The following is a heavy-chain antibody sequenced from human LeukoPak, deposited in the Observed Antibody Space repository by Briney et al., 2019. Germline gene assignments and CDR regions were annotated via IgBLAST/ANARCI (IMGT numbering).Heavy chain of an antibody. CDR3: ARGLGLDY. CDR2: INPSSGGT. J-gene: IGHJ4*02. D-gene: IGHD4-11*01. Sequence: ASVKVSCKASGYSLNAYYMHWVRQAPGQGLEWMGWINPSSGGTEYAQKFQGRVTMARDTSISTTYMELSRLTSDDTAAYYCARGLGLDYWGQGTLVTVSS. V-gene: IGHV1-2*02. CDR1: GYSLNAYY.